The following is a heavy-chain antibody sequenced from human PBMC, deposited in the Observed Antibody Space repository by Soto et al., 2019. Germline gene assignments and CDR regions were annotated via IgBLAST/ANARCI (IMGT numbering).Heavy chain of an antibody. V-gene: IGHV4-4*02. CDR3: ASDGGPYFMDV. CDR1: SGSFRSDKW. J-gene: IGHJ6*02. D-gene: IGHD2-21*01. CDR2: SHHRWGT. Sequence: QVQLQESGPGLLKPSETLTLTCAVSSGSFRSDKWWSCVLQPPGKGLEWIGESHHRWGTHYNPSLESRVALALDVSKNQFSLKLTSVTAADTAIYYCASDGGPYFMDVWGPGTTVTVSS.